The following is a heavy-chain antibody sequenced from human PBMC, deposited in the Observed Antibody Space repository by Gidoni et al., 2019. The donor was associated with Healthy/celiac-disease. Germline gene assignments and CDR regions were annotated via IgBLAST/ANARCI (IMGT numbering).Heavy chain of an antibody. V-gene: IGHV3-23*01. CDR3: AGLITIFGVVSDY. CDR1: GFTFSSYA. D-gene: IGHD3-3*01. Sequence: EVQLLESGGGLVQPGGSLRLSCAASGFTFSSYAMGWVRQAPGKGLEWVSAISGSGGSTYYADAVKGRFTISRDNSKNTLYLQMNSLRAEDTAVYYCAGLITIFGVVSDYWGQGTLVTVSS. CDR2: ISGSGGST. J-gene: IGHJ4*02.